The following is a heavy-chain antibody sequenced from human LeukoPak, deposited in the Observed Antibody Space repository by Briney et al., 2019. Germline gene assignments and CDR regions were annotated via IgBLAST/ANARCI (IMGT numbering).Heavy chain of an antibody. J-gene: IGHJ4*02. CDR1: GFTFSSYG. CDR3: ARDRIVATILGILDY. D-gene: IGHD5-12*01. Sequence: PGRSLRLSCAASGFTFSSYGMHWVRQAPGKGLEWVAVIWYDGSNKYYADSVKGRFTISRDNSKNTLYLQMNSLRAEDTAVYYCARDRIVATILGILDYWGQGTLVTVSS. CDR2: IWYDGSNK. V-gene: IGHV3-33*01.